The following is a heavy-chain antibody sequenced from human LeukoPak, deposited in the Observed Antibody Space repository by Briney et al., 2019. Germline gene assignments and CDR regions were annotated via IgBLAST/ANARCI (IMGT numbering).Heavy chain of an antibody. V-gene: IGHV4-59*01. Sequence: SETLSLTCTVSGGSISSYYWSWIRQPPGKGLEWIGYIYDSGSTNYNPSLKSRITISIDTSKNQFSLKLSSVTAADTAVYYCAREGSRTYSGSYRAFDYWGQGTLVTVSS. J-gene: IGHJ4*02. CDR3: AREGSRTYSGSYRAFDY. CDR2: IYDSGST. CDR1: GGSISSYY. D-gene: IGHD1-26*01.